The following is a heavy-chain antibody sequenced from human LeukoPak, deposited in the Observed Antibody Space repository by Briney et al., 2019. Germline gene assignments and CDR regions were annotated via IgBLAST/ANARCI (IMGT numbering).Heavy chain of an antibody. Sequence: GGSLRLSCTGSGFTFSSYWMSWVRQAPGKGLEWVANIRQDGDLKHYVDSVKGRFTISRDNANNFLYLQMNSLRAEDTALYYCARAYKDRSLAGKKEFFQHWGQAPWSPSPQ. V-gene: IGHV3-7*03. CDR2: IRQDGDLK. D-gene: IGHD6-19*01. J-gene: IGHJ1*01. CDR1: GFTFSSYW. CDR3: ARAYKDRSLAGKKEFFQH.